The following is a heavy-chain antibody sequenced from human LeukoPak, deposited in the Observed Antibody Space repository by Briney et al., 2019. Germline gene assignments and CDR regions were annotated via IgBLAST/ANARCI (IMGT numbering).Heavy chain of an antibody. Sequence: SVKVSCKASGGTFSSYAISWVRQAPGQGLEWMGGIIPIFGTANYAQKFQGRVTITADESTSTAYMELSSLRSEDTAVYYCASSYPRRMVRGTDDYWGQGTLVTVSS. D-gene: IGHD3-10*01. CDR3: ASSYPRRMVRGTDDY. CDR2: IIPIFGTA. CDR1: GGTFSSYA. V-gene: IGHV1-69*13. J-gene: IGHJ4*02.